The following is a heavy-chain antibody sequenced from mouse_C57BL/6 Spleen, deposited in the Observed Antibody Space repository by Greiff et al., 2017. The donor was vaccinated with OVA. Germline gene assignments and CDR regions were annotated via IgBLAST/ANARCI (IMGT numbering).Heavy chain of an antibody. CDR2: IYPRSGNT. Sequence: QVQLQQSGAELARPGASVKLSCKASGYTFTSYGISWVKQRTGQGLEWIGEIYPRSGNTYYNEKFKGKATLTADKSSSTAYMELRSLTSEDAAVYVCARRELGRGPGYFDYWGQGTTLTVSS. CDR1: GYTFTSYG. J-gene: IGHJ2*01. D-gene: IGHD4-1*01. V-gene: IGHV1-81*01. CDR3: ARRELGRGPGYFDY.